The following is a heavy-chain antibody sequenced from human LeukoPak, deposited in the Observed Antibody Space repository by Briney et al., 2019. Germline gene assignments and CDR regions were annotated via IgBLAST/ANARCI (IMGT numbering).Heavy chain of an antibody. V-gene: IGHV1-69*13. D-gene: IGHD5-18*01. CDR1: GGTFTNYA. J-gene: IGHJ4*02. CDR3: ARGAQGYSLSNGPDY. CDR2: IIPIFGAT. Sequence: SANLSSKPSGGTFTNYAITCGPEAPGQRLEWRGGIIPIFGATTYAQKFQGRVTITADESTSTAYMELSSLRSEDTAVYYCARGAQGYSLSNGPDYWGQGTLVTVSS.